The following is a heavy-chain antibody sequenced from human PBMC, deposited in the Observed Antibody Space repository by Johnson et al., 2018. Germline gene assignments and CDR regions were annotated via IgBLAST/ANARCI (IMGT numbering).Heavy chain of an antibody. CDR2: IYSGGNT. D-gene: IGHD3-22*01. CDR1: GFTFSSNY. V-gene: IGHV3-53*01. Sequence: VQLVQSGGGLIQPGGSLRLSCAASGFTFSSNYMSWVRQAPGKGLEWVSIIYSGGNTYYADSGKGRFIISRDNSKNTVYLQMNSLRADDTAVYYCARHYGSSVYFDYWGQGTLVTVSS. J-gene: IGHJ4*02. CDR3: ARHYGSSVYFDY.